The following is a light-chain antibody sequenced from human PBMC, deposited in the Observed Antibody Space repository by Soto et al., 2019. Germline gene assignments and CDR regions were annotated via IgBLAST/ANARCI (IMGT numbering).Light chain of an antibody. CDR1: QSVSSSY. J-gene: IGKJ5*01. CDR3: QQYGSSPTIT. V-gene: IGKV3-20*01. Sequence: EIVFTQSPGTLYLSPGERATLSCRASQSVSSSYLAWYQQKPGQAPRLLIYGASSRANGIPDRFSGSGSGTDFTLTISRLEPEDFAVYDCQQYGSSPTITFGQGTRLEIK. CDR2: GAS.